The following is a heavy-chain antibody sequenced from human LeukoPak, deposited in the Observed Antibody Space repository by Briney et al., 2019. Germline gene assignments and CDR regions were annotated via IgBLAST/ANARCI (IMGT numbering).Heavy chain of an antibody. J-gene: IGHJ6*03. CDR2: IYTSGST. D-gene: IGHD2-2*01. Sequence: SETLSPTCTVSGGSISSYYWSWIRQPAGKGLEWIGRIYTSGSTNYNPSLKSRVTMSVDTSKNQFSLKLSSVTAADTAVYYCARVVVVVPAAMGAYYYYYMDVWGKGTTVTVSS. CDR1: GGSISSYY. V-gene: IGHV4-4*07. CDR3: ARVVVVVPAAMGAYYYYYMDV.